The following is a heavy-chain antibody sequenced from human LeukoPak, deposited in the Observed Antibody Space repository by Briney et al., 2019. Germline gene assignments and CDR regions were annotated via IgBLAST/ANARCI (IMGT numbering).Heavy chain of an antibody. Sequence: TGGSLRLSCEASGFIFGNYGMSWVRQVPGKGLERVSSIKWDGGSPRYTDPVKGRFTISRDSAKNSLYLQMNSLRGEDTAFYYCARKSIADAGTASDWYFDLWGRGTLVIVSS. J-gene: IGHJ2*01. CDR2: IKWDGGSP. D-gene: IGHD2-21*02. V-gene: IGHV3-20*04. CDR3: ARKSIADAGTASDWYFDL. CDR1: GFIFGNYG.